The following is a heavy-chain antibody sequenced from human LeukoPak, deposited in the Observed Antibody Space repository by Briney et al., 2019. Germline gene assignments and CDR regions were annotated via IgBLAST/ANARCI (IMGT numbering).Heavy chain of an antibody. CDR1: GFTFSSYA. V-gene: IGHV3-30*04. CDR2: ISYDGSNK. CDR3: ARDVIKVVVSTFDY. J-gene: IGHJ4*02. D-gene: IGHD2-15*01. Sequence: GRSLRLSCAASGFTFSSYAMHWVRQAPGKGLEWVAVISYDGSNKYYADSVKGRFTISRDNSKNTLYLQMNSLRAEDTAVYYCARDVIKVVVSTFDYWGQGTLVTVSS.